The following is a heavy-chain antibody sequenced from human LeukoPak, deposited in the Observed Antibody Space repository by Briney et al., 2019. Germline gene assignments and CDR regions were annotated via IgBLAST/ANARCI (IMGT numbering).Heavy chain of an antibody. Sequence: PGGSLRLSCAASGFTFSSYGMHWVRQAPGKGLEWVAVISYDGSNKYYADSVKGRFTISRDNSKNTLYLQMNSLRAEDTAVYYCAKALYGDGDAFDIRGQGTMVTVSS. V-gene: IGHV3-30*18. CDR1: GFTFSSYG. CDR2: ISYDGSNK. J-gene: IGHJ3*02. D-gene: IGHD3-3*01. CDR3: AKALYGDGDAFDI.